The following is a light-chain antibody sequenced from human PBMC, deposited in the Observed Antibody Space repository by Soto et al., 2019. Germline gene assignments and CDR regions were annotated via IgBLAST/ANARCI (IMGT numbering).Light chain of an antibody. CDR1: PSVSSRY. CDR3: QQYGSSGT. V-gene: IGKV3-20*01. Sequence: FTTSPXTLSSSPRYTXXXXXRASPSVSSRYFALYQKXPAHSTRLLIYGAXSTATGISDRFSGSGSGTDFNLTISRREHEDFAVYYCQQYGSSGTFGQGTKVDI. CDR2: GAX. J-gene: IGKJ1*01.